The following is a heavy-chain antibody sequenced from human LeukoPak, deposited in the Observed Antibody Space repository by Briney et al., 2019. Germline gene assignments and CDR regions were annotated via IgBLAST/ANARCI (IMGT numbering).Heavy chain of an antibody. V-gene: IGHV3-48*02. CDR2: ISSSSSTI. CDR1: GFTFSSYS. J-gene: IGHJ4*02. D-gene: IGHD3-22*01. Sequence: GGSLRLSCAASGFTFSSYSMNWVRQAPGKGLEWVSYISSSSSTIYYADSVKGRFTISRDNAKNSLYLQMNSLRDEDTAVYYCARAIHYYDSSGYYYYFDYWGQGTLVTVSS. CDR3: ARAIHYYDSSGYYYYFDY.